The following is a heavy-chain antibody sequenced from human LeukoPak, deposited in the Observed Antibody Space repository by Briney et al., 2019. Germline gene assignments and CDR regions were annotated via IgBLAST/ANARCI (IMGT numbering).Heavy chain of an antibody. CDR2: IYYSGST. V-gene: IGHV4-59*12. D-gene: IGHD3-10*01. J-gene: IGHJ5*02. CDR1: GGSISSDY. CDR3: AREATMVRGISWFDP. Sequence: SETLSLTCTVSGGSISSDYWSWIRQPPGKGLEWIGYIYYSGSTYYNPSLKSRVTISVDTSKNQFSLKLSSLTAADTAVYYCAREATMVRGISWFDPWGQGTLITVSS.